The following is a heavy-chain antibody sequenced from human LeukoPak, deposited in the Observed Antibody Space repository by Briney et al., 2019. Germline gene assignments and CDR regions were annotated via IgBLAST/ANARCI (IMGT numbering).Heavy chain of an antibody. J-gene: IGHJ6*02. V-gene: IGHV3-13*01. D-gene: IGHD6-6*01. CDR2: IGVGGDT. CDR1: GFTFNIYD. CDR3: ARAPSYSSASWGYYGMDV. Sequence: GGSLRLSCAASGFTFNIYDMHWVRQVTGEGLEWVSTIGVGGDTYYPGFVKGRFTISRENAKNSLYLQMNNLRAGDTAVYYCARAPSYSSASWGYYGMDVWGQGTTVTVSS.